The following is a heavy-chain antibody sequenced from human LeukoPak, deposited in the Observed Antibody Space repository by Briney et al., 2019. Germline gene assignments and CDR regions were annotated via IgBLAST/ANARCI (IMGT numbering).Heavy chain of an antibody. D-gene: IGHD3-3*01. CDR1: GFTFRDYA. Sequence: GGSLRLSCAASGFTFRDYAMHWVRQAPGKGMEWVALISYDGSNKYYADSVKGRFTISRDNCKNTLYLQINSMRAEDTAVYYCARATYYDYWSGYYGAFDYWGQGTLVTVSS. CDR3: ARATYYDYWSGYYGAFDY. J-gene: IGHJ4*02. V-gene: IGHV3-30*04. CDR2: ISYDGSNK.